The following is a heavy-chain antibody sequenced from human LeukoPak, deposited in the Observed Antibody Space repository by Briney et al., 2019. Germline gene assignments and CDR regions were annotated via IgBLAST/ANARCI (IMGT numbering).Heavy chain of an antibody. D-gene: IGHD6-13*01. Sequence: GGSLRLSCAPSEFNFIKYWMTWVRQVPGKGLEWVANIKDDGSQKYYVDSVKGRFTISRDNGKKSLYLQMNSLRGEDTAVYYCARDTSRGFDPWGQGTLVTVSS. V-gene: IGHV3-7*01. CDR3: ARDTSRGFDP. CDR1: EFNFIKYW. J-gene: IGHJ5*02. CDR2: IKDDGSQK.